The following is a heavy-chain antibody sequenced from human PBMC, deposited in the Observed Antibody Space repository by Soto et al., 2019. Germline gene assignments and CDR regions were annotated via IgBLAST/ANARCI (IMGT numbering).Heavy chain of an antibody. Sequence: QAQLVQSGAEVEKPGASVKVSCKASGYTFSSYGISWVRQAPGQGLEWMGWISAYNGNTNYAQKLQGRVTMTTDTSTRTAYMELRRLRSDDTAVYYCARDGSYYYGSGSYYTPAKIDYWGQGTLVTVSS. V-gene: IGHV1-18*01. CDR2: ISAYNGNT. J-gene: IGHJ4*02. CDR1: GYTFSSYG. D-gene: IGHD3-10*01. CDR3: ARDGSYYYGSGSYYTPAKIDY.